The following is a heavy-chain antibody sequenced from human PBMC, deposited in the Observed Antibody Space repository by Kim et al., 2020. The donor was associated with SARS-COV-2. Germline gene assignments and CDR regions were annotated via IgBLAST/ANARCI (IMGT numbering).Heavy chain of an antibody. CDR2: ISSSSSYI. D-gene: IGHD3-9*01. CDR1: GFTFSSYS. CDR3: ARDSTGYYSRRTSDNYYYRMMI. J-gene: IGHJ6*02. V-gene: IGHV3-21*01. Sequence: GGSLRLSCAASGFTFSSYSMNWVRQAPGKGLEWVSFISSSSSYIYYADSVKGRFTIFRNNAKNSLYLQMNSLRAENTTVYYCARDSTGYYSRRTSDNYYYRMMIWGRGTAVAVS.